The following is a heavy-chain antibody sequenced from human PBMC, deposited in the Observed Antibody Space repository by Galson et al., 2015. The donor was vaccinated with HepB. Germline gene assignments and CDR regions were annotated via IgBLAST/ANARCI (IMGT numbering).Heavy chain of an antibody. CDR2: ISAYNGNT. J-gene: IGHJ5*02. CDR1: GYTFTSYG. CDR3: ARVASCSSTSCPGWGFDP. Sequence: SVKVSCKASGYTFTSYGISWVRQAPGQGLEWMGWISAYNGNTNYAQKLQGRVTMTTDTSTSTAYMELRSLRSDDTAVYYCARVASCSSTSCPGWGFDPWGQGTLVTVSS. V-gene: IGHV1-18*01. D-gene: IGHD2-2*01.